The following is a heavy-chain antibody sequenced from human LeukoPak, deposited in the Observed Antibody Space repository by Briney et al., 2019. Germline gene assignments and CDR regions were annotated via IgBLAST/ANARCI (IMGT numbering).Heavy chain of an antibody. CDR2: IYPSDSHT. Sequence: GESLKISCAISGYNFATNWIAWVRQMPGKGLEYMGIIYPSDSHTRYSPSFQGQVTISADKSLRTAYLQWTSLKVSDTAMYYCARWAVAPPDNWFDTWGQGTLVSAFS. V-gene: IGHV5-51*01. J-gene: IGHJ5*02. CDR1: GYNFATNW. CDR3: ARWAVAPPDNWFDT. D-gene: IGHD1-14*01.